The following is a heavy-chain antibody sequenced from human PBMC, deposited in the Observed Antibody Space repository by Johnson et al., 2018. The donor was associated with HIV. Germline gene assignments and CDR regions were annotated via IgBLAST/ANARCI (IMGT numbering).Heavy chain of an antibody. V-gene: IGHV3-33*01. Sequence: QVQLVESGGGVVQPGRSLRLSCAASGFTFSNYAMHWVRQAPGKGLEWVAVIWYNGSKKYYADSVKGRFTISRDNSKNTLYLQMNSLRAEDTAVYYCARDPSAAALRAFDIWGQGTMVTVSS. CDR2: IWYNGSKK. J-gene: IGHJ3*02. CDR3: ARDPSAAALRAFDI. D-gene: IGHD6-13*01. CDR1: GFTFSNYA.